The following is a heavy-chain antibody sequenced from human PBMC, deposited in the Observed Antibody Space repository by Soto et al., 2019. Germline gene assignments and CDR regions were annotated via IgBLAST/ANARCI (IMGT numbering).Heavy chain of an antibody. Sequence: QVQLVQSGAEVKKPGASVKVSCKASGYTFTSYGISWVRQAPGQGLDWMGWISAYNGNTNYAQKLQGRVTMTTDTSTSTAYMELRSLRSDDTAVYYCARVHYYGSGSYSQLLDYWGQGTLVTVSS. CDR1: GYTFTSYG. D-gene: IGHD3-10*01. CDR2: ISAYNGNT. CDR3: ARVHYYGSGSYSQLLDY. V-gene: IGHV1-18*01. J-gene: IGHJ4*02.